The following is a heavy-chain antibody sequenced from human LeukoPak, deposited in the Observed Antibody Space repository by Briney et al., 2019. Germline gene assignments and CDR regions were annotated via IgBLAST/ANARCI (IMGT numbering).Heavy chain of an antibody. D-gene: IGHD3-10*01. V-gene: IGHV3-23*01. J-gene: IGHJ4*02. CDR2: ISGSGGTT. Sequence: PGGSLRLSCAVSGFTFSSYAMGWVRQAPGQGLEWVSSISGSGGTTYYADSVKGRFTISRDNSKNTLFLQMNSLRAEDTAVYYCAKDILPWFGETRDYFDYWGQGTLVTVSS. CDR1: GFTFSSYA. CDR3: AKDILPWFGETRDYFDY.